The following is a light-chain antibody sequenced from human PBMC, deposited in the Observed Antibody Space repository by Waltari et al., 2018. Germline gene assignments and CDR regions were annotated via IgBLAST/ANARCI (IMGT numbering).Light chain of an antibody. CDR1: SRDVGGYAC. Sequence: QSALTQHPSPSGSPGQSVTISCTGTSRDVGGYACVSWYQQHPGNAPKLMIYEVSKRPSGVPDRFSGSKSGNTASLTVSGLQAEDEADYYCSSYAGSNNWVFGGGTKLTVL. CDR2: EVS. CDR3: SSYAGSNNWV. V-gene: IGLV2-8*01. J-gene: IGLJ3*02.